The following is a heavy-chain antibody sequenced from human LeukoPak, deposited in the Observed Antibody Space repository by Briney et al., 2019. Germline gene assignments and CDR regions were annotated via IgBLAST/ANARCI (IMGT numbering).Heavy chain of an antibody. CDR2: ISWNSGST. Sequence: PGGSLRLSCAASGFTFDDYAMHWVRQAPGKGLEWVSGISWNSGSTSYADSVKGRFTISRDNAKNTLYLQMNSLRAEDTAVYYCASGNIAAAGVDWGQGTLVTVSS. D-gene: IGHD6-13*01. V-gene: IGHV3-9*01. CDR3: ASGNIAAAGVD. J-gene: IGHJ4*02. CDR1: GFTFDDYA.